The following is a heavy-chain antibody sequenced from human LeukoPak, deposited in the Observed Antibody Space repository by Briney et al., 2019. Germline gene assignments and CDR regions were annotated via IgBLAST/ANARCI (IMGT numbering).Heavy chain of an antibody. CDR1: GYYFNNYW. CDR3: ARHEIGGDRSSWYMS. J-gene: IGHJ1*01. D-gene: IGHD6-13*01. V-gene: IGHV5-51*01. Sequence: RSGETLHISCKGSGYYFNNYWITWVRPMPGKGLEWMGIIYPDDSQTRYSPSFQGHVTISADKYIRTHGLQGRSLKASDTAMYYCARHEIGGDRSSWYMSWGQGTLVTVSS. CDR2: IYPDDSQT.